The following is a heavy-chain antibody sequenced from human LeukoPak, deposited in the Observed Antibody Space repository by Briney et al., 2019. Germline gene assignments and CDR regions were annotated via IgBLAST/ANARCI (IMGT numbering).Heavy chain of an antibody. J-gene: IGHJ3*02. CDR1: GYTLTELS. D-gene: IGHD3-22*01. Sequence: ASVKVSCKVSGYTLTELSMHWVRQAPGKGLEWMGGFDPEDGETIYAQKFQGRVTMTEDTSTDTAYMELSSLRSEDTAVYYCATERGAYYDSSGYGLKGAFDIWGQGTMVTVSS. CDR2: FDPEDGET. CDR3: ATERGAYYDSSGYGLKGAFDI. V-gene: IGHV1-24*01.